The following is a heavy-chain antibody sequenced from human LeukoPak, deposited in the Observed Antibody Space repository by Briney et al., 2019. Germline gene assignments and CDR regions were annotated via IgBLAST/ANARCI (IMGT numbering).Heavy chain of an antibody. D-gene: IGHD3-22*01. J-gene: IGHJ4*02. CDR3: ATDVRGYYDSSGYYSFDY. Sequence: ASVNVSCKVSGYTLTELSMHWVRQAPGKGLEWMGGFDPEDGETIYAQKFQGRVTMTEDTSTHTAYMELSSLRSEDTAVYYCATDVRGYYDSSGYYSFDYWGQGTLVTVSS. CDR1: GYTLTELS. V-gene: IGHV1-24*01. CDR2: FDPEDGET.